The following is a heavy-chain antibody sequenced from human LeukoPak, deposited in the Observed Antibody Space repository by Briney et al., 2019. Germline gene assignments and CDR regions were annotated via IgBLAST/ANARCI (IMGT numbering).Heavy chain of an antibody. CDR2: TNHSGRT. CDR3: ARRPHVLLWLGVSKFDP. V-gene: IGHV4-34*01. Sequence: KPSETLSLTCAVYGGSFSGFYWSWHRQPPGKGLEWIGETNHSGRTNYNPSLKSGVTISVAASKIQFSLKLSSVTAADAAVYYCARRPHVLLWLGVSKFDPWGQGTLVTVSS. CDR1: GGSFSGFY. D-gene: IGHD3-10*01. J-gene: IGHJ5*02.